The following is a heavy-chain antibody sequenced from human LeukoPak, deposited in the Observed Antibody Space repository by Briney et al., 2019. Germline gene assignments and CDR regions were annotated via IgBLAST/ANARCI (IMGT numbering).Heavy chain of an antibody. J-gene: IGHJ3*02. CDR1: GFTFSSYS. Sequence: GGSLRLSCAASGFTFSSYSMNWVRQAPGKGLEWVSYISSSSSTIYYADSVKGRFTISRDNAKNSLYLQMNSLRAEDTAVYYCARDHLAYCGGDCYSGVTDAFDIWGQGTMVTVSS. V-gene: IGHV3-48*01. CDR3: ARDHLAYCGGDCYSGVTDAFDI. D-gene: IGHD2-21*02. CDR2: ISSSSSTI.